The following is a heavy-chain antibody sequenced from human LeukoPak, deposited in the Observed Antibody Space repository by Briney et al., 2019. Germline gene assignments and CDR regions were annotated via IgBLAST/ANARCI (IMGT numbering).Heavy chain of an antibody. V-gene: IGHV3-48*01. CDR1: GFTFSSFA. D-gene: IGHD1-26*01. CDR2: ISSSGSTI. CDR3: ARGGSYLSAFDI. Sequence: GGSLRLSCAASGFTFSSFAMNWVRQAPGKGLEWVSYISSSGSTIYYADSVKGRFTISRDNSKNTLYLQMNSLRAEDTAVYYCARGGSYLSAFDIWGQGTMVTVSS. J-gene: IGHJ3*02.